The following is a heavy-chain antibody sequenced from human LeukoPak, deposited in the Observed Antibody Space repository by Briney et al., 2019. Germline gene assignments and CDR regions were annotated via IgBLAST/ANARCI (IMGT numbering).Heavy chain of an antibody. V-gene: IGHV3-23*01. CDR1: GFTFSSYA. Sequence: GGSLRLSCAASGFTFSSYAMSWVRQASGKGLQWVSGISGSGGSTYYADSVKGWFTISRDNSKNTLYVQMNSLRAEDTAVYYCAKGAYYDLWGQGTLVTVSS. CDR2: ISGSGGST. J-gene: IGHJ4*02. D-gene: IGHD3-22*01. CDR3: AKGAYYDL.